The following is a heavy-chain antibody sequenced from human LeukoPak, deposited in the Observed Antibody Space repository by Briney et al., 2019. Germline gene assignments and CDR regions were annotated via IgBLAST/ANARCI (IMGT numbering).Heavy chain of an antibody. CDR2: IFYTGST. CDR3: ARPSLDYGGIDAFDF. CDR1: GDTISTTRYH. Sequence: PSETLSLTCAVSGDTISTTRYHWGWIRQPPGKGLEWMASIFYTGSTYYNSSLKSRVTISVDTSRNQFSLRLTSVTAADTAVYYCARPSLDYGGIDAFDFWGQGTLVTVSS. J-gene: IGHJ3*01. D-gene: IGHD4-23*01. V-gene: IGHV4-39*01.